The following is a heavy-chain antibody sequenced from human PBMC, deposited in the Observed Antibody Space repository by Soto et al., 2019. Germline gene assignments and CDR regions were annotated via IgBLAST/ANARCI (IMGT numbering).Heavy chain of an antibody. J-gene: IGHJ4*02. CDR3: ARSLGVDTAMVHYFDY. CDR1: GASITSGNYY. V-gene: IGHV4-39*07. Sequence: SETLSLTCTVSGASITSGNYYWGLIRQPPGKGLQWIGSSSYTGNTYFNPSLRSRVTISFDTSKNQFSLKLSSVTAADTAVYYCARSLGVDTAMVHYFDYWGQGTLVTVS. D-gene: IGHD5-18*01. CDR2: SSYTGNT.